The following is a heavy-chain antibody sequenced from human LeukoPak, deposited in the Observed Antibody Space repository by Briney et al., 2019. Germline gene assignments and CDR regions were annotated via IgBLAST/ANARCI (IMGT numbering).Heavy chain of an antibody. J-gene: IGHJ3*02. V-gene: IGHV1-69*06. D-gene: IGHD2-15*01. Sequence: RWASVKVSCKASGGTFSSYAISWERQAPGQGLEWMGGIIPIFGTANYAQKFQGRVTITADKSTSTAYMELSSLRSEDTAVYYCASGYCSGGSCSFGAFDIWGQGTMVTVSS. CDR3: ASGYCSGGSCSFGAFDI. CDR1: GGTFSSYA. CDR2: IIPIFGTA.